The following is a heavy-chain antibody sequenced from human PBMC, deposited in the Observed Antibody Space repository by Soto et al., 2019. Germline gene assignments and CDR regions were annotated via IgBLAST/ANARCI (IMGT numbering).Heavy chain of an antibody. D-gene: IGHD6-19*01. V-gene: IGHV3-30*18. J-gene: IGHJ4*02. CDR2: ISYDGSNK. CDR1: GFTFSSYG. Sequence: GGSLRLSCAASGFTFSSYGMHWVRQAPGKGLEWVAVISYDGSNKYYADSVKGRFTISRDNSKNTLYLQMNSLRAEDTAVYYCAKDIVFRSPGYSSGPVDYWGQGTLVTVSS. CDR3: AKDIVFRSPGYSSGPVDY.